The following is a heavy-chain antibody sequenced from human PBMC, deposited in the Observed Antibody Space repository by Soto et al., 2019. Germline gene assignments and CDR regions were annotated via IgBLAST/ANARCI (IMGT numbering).Heavy chain of an antibody. J-gene: IGHJ4*02. V-gene: IGHV3-23*01. D-gene: IGHD5-12*01. CDR2: IIGSGANT. CDR3: AREPSRGDSDYDVGNFDF. CDR1: GFTCSSYD. Sequence: EVQLLESGGGLVQPGGSLRLSCAASGFTCSSYDMTWVRRAPGKGLEWVSLIIGSGANTYYADSVKGHFTISRDNSKHKLYLQMKSLRAEDTAVYYCAREPSRGDSDYDVGNFDFCGQGRLVTVSS.